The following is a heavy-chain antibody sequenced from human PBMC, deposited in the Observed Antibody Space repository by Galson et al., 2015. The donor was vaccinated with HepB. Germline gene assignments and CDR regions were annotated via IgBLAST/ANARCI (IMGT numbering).Heavy chain of an antibody. Sequence: QSGAEVKKPGESLRISCKGSGYSFTSYWIGWVRQMPGKGLEWMGIIYPGDSDTNYSPSFQGHVTISADKSISTAYLQWSSLKASDTAMYYCTFSSHQVMDKTAAGTCDYWGQGTLVTVSS. CDR3: TFSSHQVMDKTAAGTCDY. CDR1: GYSFTSYW. CDR2: IYPGDSDT. V-gene: IGHV5-51*01. J-gene: IGHJ4*02. D-gene: IGHD6-13*01.